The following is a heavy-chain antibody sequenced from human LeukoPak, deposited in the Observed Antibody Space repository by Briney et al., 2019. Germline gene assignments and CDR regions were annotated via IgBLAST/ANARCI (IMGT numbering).Heavy chain of an antibody. V-gene: IGHV3-53*01. CDR3: ARELREHGVFDI. J-gene: IGHJ3*02. D-gene: IGHD2-15*01. Sequence: GGSLRLSCAASGFTFSSYWMSWGRQAPGKGLEWVSEVYSDGSACYAASVKGRFSISRDTAKNTVYLQMNSLRADDTALYYCARELREHGVFDIWGQGTMVTVSS. CDR1: GFTFSSYW. CDR2: VYSDGSA.